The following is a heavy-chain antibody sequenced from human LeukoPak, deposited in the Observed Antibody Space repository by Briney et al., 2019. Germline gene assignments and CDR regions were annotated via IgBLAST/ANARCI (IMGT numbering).Heavy chain of an antibody. D-gene: IGHD6-13*01. Sequence: GGCLRLSCAISGLPFDTYGMDWVRQAPGKGLEWVSSIRSSSSHIYYADLVKGRFTISRDNAKNSLYLQMNSLRAEDTAVYYCARDFRGSSWYEDWFDPWGQGTLVTVSS. CDR2: IRSSSSHI. CDR3: ARDFRGSSWYEDWFDP. J-gene: IGHJ5*02. CDR1: GLPFDTYG. V-gene: IGHV3-21*01.